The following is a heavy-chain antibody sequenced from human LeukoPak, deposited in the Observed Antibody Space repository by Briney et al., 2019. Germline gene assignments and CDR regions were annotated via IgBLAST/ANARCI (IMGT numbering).Heavy chain of an antibody. J-gene: IGHJ4*02. CDR1: GGSISSYY. CDR3: ARAHSSGYFPFDY. CDR2: IYYSGST. V-gene: IGHV4-59*01. Sequence: KPSETLSLTCTVSGGSISSYYWSWIRQPPGKGLEWIGYIYYSGSTNYNPSLKSRVTISVDTSKNRFSLKLSSVTAADTAVYYCARAHSSGYFPFDYWGQGTLVTVSS. D-gene: IGHD3-22*01.